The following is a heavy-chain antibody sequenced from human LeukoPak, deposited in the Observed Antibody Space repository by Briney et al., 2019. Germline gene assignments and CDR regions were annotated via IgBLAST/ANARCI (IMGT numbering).Heavy chain of an antibody. V-gene: IGHV3-66*04. CDR1: GFSVSSNY. J-gene: IGHJ3*02. CDR2: IYSGGST. CDR3: ARLYSSSSGKAFDI. Sequence: GGSLRLSCTASGFSVSSNYMSWVRQAPGKGLEWVSVIYSGGSTYYAVSVKGRFTISRDNSKNTLYLQVNSLRAEDTAVYYCARLYSSSSGKAFDIWGQGTMVTVSS. D-gene: IGHD6-6*01.